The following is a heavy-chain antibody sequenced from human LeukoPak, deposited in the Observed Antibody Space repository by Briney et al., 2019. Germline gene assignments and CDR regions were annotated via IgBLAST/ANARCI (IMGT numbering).Heavy chain of an antibody. CDR1: GFSLSTSGVG. V-gene: IGHV2-5*01. CDR2: IYWNDDK. CDR3: AHRRVKAAQYYDFWSGYLSSFDY. Sequence: SGPTLVKPTQTLTLTCTFSGFSLSTSGVGVGWIRQPPGKALEWLALIYWNDDKRYSPSLKSRLTITKDTSKNQVVLTMTNMDPVDTATYYCAHRRVKAAQYYDFWSGYLSSFDYWGQGTLVTVSS. J-gene: IGHJ4*02. D-gene: IGHD3-3*01.